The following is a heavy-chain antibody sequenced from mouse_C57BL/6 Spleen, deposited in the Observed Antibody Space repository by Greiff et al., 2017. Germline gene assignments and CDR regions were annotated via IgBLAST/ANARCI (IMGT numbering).Heavy chain of an antibody. Sequence: EVQGVESGGGLVKPGGSLKLSCAASGFTFSSYAMSWVRQTPEKRLEWVATISDGGSYTYYPDNVKGRFTISRDNAKNNLYLQMSHLKSEDTAMYYCARDGTRYFDVWGTGTTVTVSS. CDR2: ISDGGSYT. D-gene: IGHD1-1*01. J-gene: IGHJ1*03. CDR1: GFTFSSYA. CDR3: ARDGTRYFDV. V-gene: IGHV5-4*01.